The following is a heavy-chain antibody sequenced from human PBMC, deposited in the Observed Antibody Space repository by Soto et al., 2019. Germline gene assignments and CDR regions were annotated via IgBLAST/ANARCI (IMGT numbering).Heavy chain of an antibody. CDR2: VSYEGRNK. J-gene: IGHJ5*02. V-gene: IGHV3-30*04. Sequence: PGGPLRLFCAASGFTFSSYTMHGVRQAPGKGLEWVSGVSYEGRNKYYTDSVRSRFTISRDNSKNTVYLKLTCLRPADSAVYYCARDPFRDTASFRWFDPRGKGTLVPVSS. CDR1: GFTFSSYT. CDR3: ARDPFRDTASFRWFDP. D-gene: IGHD1-26*01.